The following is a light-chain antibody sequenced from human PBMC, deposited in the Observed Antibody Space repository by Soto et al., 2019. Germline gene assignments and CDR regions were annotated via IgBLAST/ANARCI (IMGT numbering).Light chain of an antibody. V-gene: IGKV1-5*03. CDR1: QSISNW. CDR3: QQYNSFSWT. J-gene: IGKJ1*01. Sequence: DIQMTQSPSTLSASVGDRVTIAYRASQSISNWLAWYQQKAGKAPKLLIYKASTLESGVPSRFSGSGSGTEFTLTISSLQPDDFATYYCQQYNSFSWTFGQGTKVEIK. CDR2: KAS.